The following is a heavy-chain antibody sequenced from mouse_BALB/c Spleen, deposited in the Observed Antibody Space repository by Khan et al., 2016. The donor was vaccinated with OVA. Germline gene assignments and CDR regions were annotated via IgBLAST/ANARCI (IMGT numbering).Heavy chain of an antibody. Sequence: VQLKQSGPGLVKPSQSLSLTCTVTGYSITSDYAWNWIRQFPGNKLEWMGHISYCGNTKYNPSLKSRISVTRDTSKNQIFLQLNSVTAEDTATYYCARVYGGDFDYWGQGTTLTVSS. CDR2: ISYCGNT. CDR1: GYSITSDYA. D-gene: IGHD2-10*02. CDR3: ARVYGGDFDY. J-gene: IGHJ2*01. V-gene: IGHV3-2*02.